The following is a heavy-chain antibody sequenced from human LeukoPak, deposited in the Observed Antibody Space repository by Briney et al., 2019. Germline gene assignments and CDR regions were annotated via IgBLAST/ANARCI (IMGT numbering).Heavy chain of an antibody. CDR2: IYYSGST. CDR1: GGSISSSSYY. V-gene: IGHV4-39*01. CDR3: ARLMTTVTNAVAFDI. Sequence: PSETLSLTCAVSGGSISSSSYYWGWIRQPPGKGLEWIGSIYYSGSTYYNPSLKSRVTISVNTSKNQFSLKRSSVTAADTAVYYCARLMTTVTNAVAFDIWGQGTMVTVSS. J-gene: IGHJ3*02. D-gene: IGHD4-17*01.